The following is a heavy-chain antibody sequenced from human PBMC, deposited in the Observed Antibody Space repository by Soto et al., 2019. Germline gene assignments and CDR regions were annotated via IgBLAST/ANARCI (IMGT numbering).Heavy chain of an antibody. J-gene: IGHJ4*02. CDR2: IWYDGSNK. CDR3: AKDRKPAFTMIVLDY. V-gene: IGHV3-33*06. Sequence: QVQLVESGGGVVQPGRSLRLSCEGSGFIFSSHGMHWVRQAPGKGLEWVAVIWYDGSNKYYADSVKGRFTISRDNSKNTLYLQMNSLRAEDTAVYYCAKDRKPAFTMIVLDYWGQGTLVTVSS. CDR1: GFIFSSHG. D-gene: IGHD3-22*01.